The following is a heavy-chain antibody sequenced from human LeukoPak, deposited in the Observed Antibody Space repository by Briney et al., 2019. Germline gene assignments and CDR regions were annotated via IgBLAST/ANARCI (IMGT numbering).Heavy chain of an antibody. CDR1: GFTFSDYY. CDR2: ISSSGSTI. Sequence: GGSLRLSCAASGFTFSDYYMSWIRQAPGKGLEWVSYISSSGSTIYYADSVKGRFTISRDNAKNSLYLQMNSLRAEDTAVYYCARERYSNYGGYYYYYYMDVWGKGTTVTVSS. J-gene: IGHJ6*03. V-gene: IGHV3-11*04. CDR3: ARERYSNYGGYYYYYYMDV. D-gene: IGHD4-11*01.